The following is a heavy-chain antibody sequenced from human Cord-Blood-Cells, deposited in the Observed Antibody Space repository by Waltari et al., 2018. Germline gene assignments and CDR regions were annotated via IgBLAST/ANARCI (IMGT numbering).Heavy chain of an antibody. D-gene: IGHD6-13*01. V-gene: IGHV1-2*06. CDR3: ARGTIAAAGNFDY. CDR1: GYTFTGYY. J-gene: IGHJ4*02. CDR2: INPNRSGT. Sequence: QVQLVQSGAEVKKPGASVKVSCKASGYTFTGYYMHWVRQAPGQGLEWMGRINPNRSGTNYAQKFQGRVTMTRDTSISTAYMELSRLRSDDTAVYYCARGTIAAAGNFDYWGQGTLVTVSS.